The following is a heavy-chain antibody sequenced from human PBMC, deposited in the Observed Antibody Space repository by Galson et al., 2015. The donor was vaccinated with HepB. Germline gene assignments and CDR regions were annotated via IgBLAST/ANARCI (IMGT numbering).Heavy chain of an antibody. D-gene: IGHD1-14*01. Sequence: SLRLSCAASGFTFSSYGMHWVRQAPGKGLEWVAVISYDGSNKYYADSVKGRFTISRDNSKNTLYLQMNSLRAEDTAVYYCAKEWRPDSPPVDYWGQGTLVTVSS. J-gene: IGHJ4*02. CDR3: AKEWRPDSPPVDY. CDR1: GFTFSSYG. V-gene: IGHV3-30*18. CDR2: ISYDGSNK.